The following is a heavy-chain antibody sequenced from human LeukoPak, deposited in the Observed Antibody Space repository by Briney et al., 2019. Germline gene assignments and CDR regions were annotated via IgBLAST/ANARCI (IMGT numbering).Heavy chain of an antibody. Sequence: GGSLRLSCAASGFSFSTYEMHWVRQAPGKGLEWVSGISWNSGTIGYADSVKGRFTISRDNAKNSLYLQMNSLRAEDTAMYYCAKDRGAIGYSFDYWGQGTLVTVSS. CDR3: AKDRGAIGYSFDY. D-gene: IGHD5-18*01. V-gene: IGHV3-9*01. CDR1: GFSFSTYE. CDR2: ISWNSGTI. J-gene: IGHJ4*02.